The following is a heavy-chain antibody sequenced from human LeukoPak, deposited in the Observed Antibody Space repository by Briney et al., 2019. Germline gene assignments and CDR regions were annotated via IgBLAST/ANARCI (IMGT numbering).Heavy chain of an antibody. CDR1: GFTFTDHP. CDR3: AGRSCTNGVCPFDY. D-gene: IGHD2-8*01. J-gene: IGHJ4*02. V-gene: IGHV3-69-1*01. Sequence: PGGSLRLSCVASGFTFTDHPMNWVRQAPGKGLEWVSYIGGGNTIFYADSVKGRFTISRDEARKSIYLQMSSLRVEDTAVYYCAGRSCTNGVCPFDYWGQGTLVTVSS. CDR2: IGGGNTI.